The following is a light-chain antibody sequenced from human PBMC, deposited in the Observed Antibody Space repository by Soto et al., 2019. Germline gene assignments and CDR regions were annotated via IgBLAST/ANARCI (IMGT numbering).Light chain of an antibody. V-gene: IGKV3-15*01. CDR3: QQGHNWPLT. CDR1: HSISTE. Sequence: EIAMTQSPATLSVSPGERATLSCRASHSISTELAWYQQIPGQPPTLLIYSASTRAPGVPAGFTGSGSGSEFTLTISGLQSEDFAIYYCQQGHNWPLTLGQGTRLEI. CDR2: SAS. J-gene: IGKJ2*01.